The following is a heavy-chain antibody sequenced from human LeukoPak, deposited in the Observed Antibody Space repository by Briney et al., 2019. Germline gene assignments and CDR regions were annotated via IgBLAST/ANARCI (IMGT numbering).Heavy chain of an antibody. CDR1: GFTFSTYW. CDR2: INSDGSST. Sequence: GGSLRLSCAASGFTFSTYWMHWVRQAPGKGLVWVSRINSDGSSTICADSVKGRFTISRDNAKNTLYLQMNSLGAEDTAVYYCARGAPARYFGAFDIWGRGTMVTVSS. V-gene: IGHV3-74*01. CDR3: ARGAPARYFGAFDI. J-gene: IGHJ3*02. D-gene: IGHD3-9*01.